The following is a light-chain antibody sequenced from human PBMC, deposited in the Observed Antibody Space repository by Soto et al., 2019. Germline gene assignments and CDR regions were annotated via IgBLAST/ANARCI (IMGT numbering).Light chain of an antibody. Sequence: DIQMTQSPSTLSASVGDRVTITCRASQSISNWLAWYQQKPGKAPNLLIYRASTLQSGVPSRFSGSGSGTEFTLTISSLQPDDLATYFCQHYNTYPYAFGQGTKVDIK. V-gene: IGKV1-5*03. CDR3: QHYNTYPYA. J-gene: IGKJ2*01. CDR2: RAS. CDR1: QSISNW.